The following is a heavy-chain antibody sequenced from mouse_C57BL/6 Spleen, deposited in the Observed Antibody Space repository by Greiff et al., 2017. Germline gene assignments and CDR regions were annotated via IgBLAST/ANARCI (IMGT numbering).Heavy chain of an antibody. Sequence: QVQLQQSGAELAKPGASVKLSCKASGYTFTSYPMHWVKQRPGQGLEWIGYINPSSGYTKYNQKFKDKATLTADKSSSTVYVQLSSLTYEDSAVYYCAREMDGYVSFAYWGQGTLVTVSA. V-gene: IGHV1-7*01. J-gene: IGHJ3*01. CDR2: INPSSGYT. CDR1: GYTFTSYP. CDR3: AREMDGYVSFAY. D-gene: IGHD2-2*01.